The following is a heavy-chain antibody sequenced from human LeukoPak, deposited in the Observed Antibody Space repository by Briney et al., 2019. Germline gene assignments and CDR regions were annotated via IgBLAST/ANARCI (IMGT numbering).Heavy chain of an antibody. D-gene: IGHD3-10*01. CDR2: ISNEASDK. J-gene: IGHJ4*02. Sequence: GGSLRLSCAASGFTFSSYGMHWVRQAPGKGLEWVAVISNEASDKYYADSVKGRFTISRDNFKNTLHLEMNSLREEDTAVYYCASNYGSGSYYRATFDYWGQGSLVTVSS. V-gene: IGHV3-30*03. CDR3: ASNYGSGSYYRATFDY. CDR1: GFTFSSYG.